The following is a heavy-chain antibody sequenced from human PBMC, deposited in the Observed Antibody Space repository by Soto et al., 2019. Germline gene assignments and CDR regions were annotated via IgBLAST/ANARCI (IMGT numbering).Heavy chain of an antibody. Sequence: EVQLLESGGGLVQPGGSLRLSCAASGFTFNKYAMTWVRQAPGKGLEWVASIGGGGGYIRYGDSVKGRFTISRDNSMNTLFLQMSSLRSEDTAIYYCGKDPNGDYIGAYWFDPWGQGTLVTVSS. J-gene: IGHJ5*02. CDR2: IGGGGGYI. V-gene: IGHV3-23*01. D-gene: IGHD4-17*01. CDR1: GFTFNKYA. CDR3: GKDPNGDYIGAYWFDP.